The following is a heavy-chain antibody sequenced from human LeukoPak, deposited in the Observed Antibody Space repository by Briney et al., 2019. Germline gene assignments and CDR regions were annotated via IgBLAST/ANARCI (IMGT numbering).Heavy chain of an antibody. Sequence: SETLSLTCAVYGGSFSGYYWSWIRQPPGKGLEWIGEINHSGSTNYNPSLKSRVTISVDTSKNQFSLKLSSVTAADTAVYYCARANYGSGNDAFDIWGQGTKVTVSS. J-gene: IGHJ3*02. CDR2: INHSGST. CDR3: ARANYGSGNDAFDI. CDR1: GGSFSGYY. D-gene: IGHD3-10*01. V-gene: IGHV4-34*01.